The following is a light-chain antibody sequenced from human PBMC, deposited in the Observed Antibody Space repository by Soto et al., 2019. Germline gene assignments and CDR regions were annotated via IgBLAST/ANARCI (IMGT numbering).Light chain of an antibody. V-gene: IGLV2-8*01. CDR2: EVS. CDR3: SSYAGSNNLV. CDR1: SSDVGGYNY. Sequence: QSALTQPPSASGSPGQSVTISSTGTSSDVGGYNYVSWYQQHPGKAPKLMIYEVSKRPSGVPDRFSGSKSGNTASLTVSGLQAEHEADYYCSSYAGSNNLVFGGGTKLTVL. J-gene: IGLJ2*01.